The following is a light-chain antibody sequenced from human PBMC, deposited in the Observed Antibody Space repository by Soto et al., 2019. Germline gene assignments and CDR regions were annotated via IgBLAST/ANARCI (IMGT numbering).Light chain of an antibody. V-gene: IGKV1-12*01. Sequence: DIQMTQSPSSVSASVGDRVTITCRASQDIDSWLAWYQQKPGKAPKLLIYAASSLQSGVPSRFSGSGSGTDFTLTISCLQSEDFATYYCQQYYSFPWTFGQGTKVDIK. J-gene: IGKJ1*01. CDR2: AAS. CDR1: QDIDSW. CDR3: QQYYSFPWT.